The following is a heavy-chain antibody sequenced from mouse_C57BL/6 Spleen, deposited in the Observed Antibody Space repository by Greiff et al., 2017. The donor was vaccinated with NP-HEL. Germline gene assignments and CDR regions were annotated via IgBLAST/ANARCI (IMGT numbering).Heavy chain of an antibody. D-gene: IGHD2-4*01. CDR1: GYTFTSYW. CDR2: IHPNSGST. V-gene: IGHV1-64*01. Sequence: QVQLQQPGAELVKPGASVKLSCKASGYTFTSYWMHWVKQRPGQGLEWIGMIHPNSGSTNYNEKFKSKATLTVDKSSSTAYMQLSSLTSEDSAVYYCARDYYDYGYWYFDVWGTGTTVTVSS. J-gene: IGHJ1*03. CDR3: ARDYYDYGYWYFDV.